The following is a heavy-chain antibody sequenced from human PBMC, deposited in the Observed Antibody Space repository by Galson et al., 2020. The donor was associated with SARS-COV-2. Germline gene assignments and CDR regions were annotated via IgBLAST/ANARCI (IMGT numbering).Heavy chain of an antibody. CDR3: ARADYDSPGLRFDP. CDR2: IYYSGRT. J-gene: IGHJ5*02. V-gene: IGHV4-39*07. Sequence: SETLSLTCTVSGGSISSSSYYWGWIRQPPGKGLEWIGSIYYSGRTYYNPSLKSRVTISVDTSKNQFSLKLSSVTAADTAVYYCARADYDSPGLRFDPWGQGTLVTVSS. CDR1: GGSISSSSYY. D-gene: IGHD3-9*01.